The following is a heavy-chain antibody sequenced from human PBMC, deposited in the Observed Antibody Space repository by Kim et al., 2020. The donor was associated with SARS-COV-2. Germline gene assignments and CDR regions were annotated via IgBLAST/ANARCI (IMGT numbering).Heavy chain of an antibody. CDR3: ARSPGYSSGWDFDY. Sequence: SPSFQGQVTTSADKSISTAYLQWSSLKASDTAMYYCARSPGYSSGWDFDYWGQGTLVTVSS. J-gene: IGHJ4*02. D-gene: IGHD6-19*01. V-gene: IGHV5-51*01.